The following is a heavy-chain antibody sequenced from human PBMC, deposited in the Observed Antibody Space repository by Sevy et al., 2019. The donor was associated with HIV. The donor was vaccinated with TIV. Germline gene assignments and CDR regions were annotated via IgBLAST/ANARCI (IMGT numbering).Heavy chain of an antibody. J-gene: IGHJ4*02. V-gene: IGHV1-24*01. CDR1: GYTLTEFS. Sequence: ASVKVSCKVSGYTLTEFSMHWVRQAPGKGLEWMGTFDPEDGETIYAQKFQGRVTMTEDTSTVTASMELSSLRSEDTAVYYCATTKDYYDSSGYPFDYWGQGTLVTVSS. D-gene: IGHD3-22*01. CDR3: ATTKDYYDSSGYPFDY. CDR2: FDPEDGET.